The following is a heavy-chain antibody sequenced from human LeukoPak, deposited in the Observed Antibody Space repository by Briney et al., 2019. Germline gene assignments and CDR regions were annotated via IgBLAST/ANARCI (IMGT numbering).Heavy chain of an antibody. CDR2: INHSGST. V-gene: IGHV4-34*01. Sequence: GSLRLSCAASGFTFSSYWMSWVRQAPGKGLEWIGEINHSGSTNYNPSLKSRVTISVDTSKNQFSLKLSSVTAADTAVYYCARARGRFLRYYGMDVWGQGTTVTVSS. J-gene: IGHJ6*02. CDR3: ARARGRFLRYYGMDV. CDR1: GFTFSSYW. D-gene: IGHD3-3*01.